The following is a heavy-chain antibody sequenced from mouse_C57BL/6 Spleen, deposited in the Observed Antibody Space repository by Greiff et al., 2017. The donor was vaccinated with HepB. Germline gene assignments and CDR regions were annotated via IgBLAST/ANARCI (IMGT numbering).Heavy chain of an antibody. V-gene: IGHV1-39*01. Sequence: EVQLQESGPELVKPGASVKISCKASGYSFTDYNMNWVKQSNGKSLEWIGVINPNYGTTSYNQKFKGKATLTVDQSASTAYMQLNSLTSEDSAVYYGAKGGITTVVEGWYFDVWGTGTTVTVSS. CDR3: AKGGITTVVEGWYFDV. D-gene: IGHD1-1*01. CDR2: INPNYGTT. CDR1: GYSFTDYN. J-gene: IGHJ1*03.